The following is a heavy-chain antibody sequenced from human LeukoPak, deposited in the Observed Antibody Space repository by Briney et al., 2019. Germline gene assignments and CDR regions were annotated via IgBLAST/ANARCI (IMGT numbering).Heavy chain of an antibody. CDR2: IRYHGSDK. D-gene: IGHD2-2*01. CDR1: GFTFSGSG. V-gene: IGHV3-30*02. CDR3: ARSPTSWYFDY. Sequence: GGSLRLSCAASGFTFSGSGMHWVRQAPGKGLEWVAFIRYHGSDKFYADSVKGRFTISRDNSKNTLYLQMNSLRPEDTSVYYCARSPTSWYFDYWGQGTLVTVSS. J-gene: IGHJ4*02.